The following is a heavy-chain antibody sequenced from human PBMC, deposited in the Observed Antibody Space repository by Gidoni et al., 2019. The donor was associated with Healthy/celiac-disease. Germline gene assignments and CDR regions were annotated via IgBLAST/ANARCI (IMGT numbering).Heavy chain of an antibody. CDR3: AREWIFGVRSGDGMDV. D-gene: IGHD3-3*01. J-gene: IGHJ6*02. V-gene: IGHV3-53*01. CDR1: GFTVSSNY. CDR2: IYSGGST. Sequence: EVQLVESGGGLIQPGGSLRLSCAASGFTVSSNYMSWVRQAPGKGLEWVSVIYSGGSTYYADSVKGRFTISRDNSKNTLYLQMNSLRAEDTAVYYCAREWIFGVRSGDGMDVWGQGTTVTVSS.